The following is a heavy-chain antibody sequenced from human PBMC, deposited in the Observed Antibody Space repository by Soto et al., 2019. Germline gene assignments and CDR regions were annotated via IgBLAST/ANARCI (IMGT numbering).Heavy chain of an antibody. J-gene: IGHJ3*02. D-gene: IGHD4-17*01. CDR3: ARGTYGDNAFDI. V-gene: IGHV1-2*02. Sequence: ASVKVSCKASGYSFTDYYMHWVRQAPGQGLEWMGWIAAHRDDTEFAQKFQGRITLTGDTSTSTAYMELKGLTSDDTAVYFCARGTYGDNAFDIWGQGTVVTVSS. CDR1: GYSFTDYY. CDR2: IAAHRDDT.